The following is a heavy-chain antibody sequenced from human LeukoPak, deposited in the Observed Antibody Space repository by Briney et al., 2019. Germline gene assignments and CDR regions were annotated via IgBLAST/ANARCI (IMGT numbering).Heavy chain of an antibody. CDR2: IYYSGST. CDR3: ARLTASAEYFQH. CDR1: GGSISSYY. Sequence: SETLSLTCTVSGGSISSYYWSWIRQPPGKGLEWIGYIYYSGSTNYNPSLKSRVTISVDTSKHQFSLKLSSVTAADTAVYYCARLTASAEYFQHWGQGTLVTVSS. J-gene: IGHJ1*01. V-gene: IGHV4-59*01. D-gene: IGHD3-9*01.